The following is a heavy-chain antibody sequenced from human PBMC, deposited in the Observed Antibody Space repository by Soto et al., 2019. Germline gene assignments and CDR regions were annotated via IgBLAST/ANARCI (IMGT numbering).Heavy chain of an antibody. CDR2: IYYSGST. CDR3: SSHPHHRFAP. Sequence: PSETLSLSCTGSGGSISRYYWSWIRQPPGKGLEWIGYIYYSGSTNYNPSLKSRVTISVDTSKNQFSLKLSSVTAADTALYYCSSHPHHRFAPRAQRTLDPGSS. V-gene: IGHV4-59*08. J-gene: IGHJ5*02. CDR1: GGSISRYY.